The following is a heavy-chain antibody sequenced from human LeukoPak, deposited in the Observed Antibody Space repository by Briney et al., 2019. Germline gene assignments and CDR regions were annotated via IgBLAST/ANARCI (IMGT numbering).Heavy chain of an antibody. CDR3: AKSHYYGSGSYLTFDI. J-gene: IGHJ3*02. Sequence: AGGSLRLSCTVSGFTVSTNSMSWVRQAPGKGLEWVSFIYSDNTHYSDSVKGRFTISRDNSKNTLYLQMNSLRAEDTAVYYCAKSHYYGSGSYLTFDIWGQGTMVTVSS. CDR1: GFTVSTNS. CDR2: IYSDNT. V-gene: IGHV3-53*01. D-gene: IGHD3-10*01.